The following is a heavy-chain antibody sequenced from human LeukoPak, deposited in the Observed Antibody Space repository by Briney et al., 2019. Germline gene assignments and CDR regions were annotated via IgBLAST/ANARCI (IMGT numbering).Heavy chain of an antibody. Sequence: GGSLRLSCASSGFTLSDYAMHWARQAPGKGLEWVAFIRYDGSNKYYADSVKGRFTISRDNAKNSLYLQMNSLRAEDTAVYYCARGGYSYGYFDYWGQGTLVTVSS. CDR3: ARGGYSYGYFDY. V-gene: IGHV3-30*02. CDR2: IRYDGSNK. CDR1: GFTLSDYA. D-gene: IGHD5-18*01. J-gene: IGHJ4*02.